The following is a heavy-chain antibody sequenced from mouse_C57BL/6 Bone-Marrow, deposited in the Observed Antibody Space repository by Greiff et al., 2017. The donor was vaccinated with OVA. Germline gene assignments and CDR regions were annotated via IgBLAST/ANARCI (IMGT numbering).Heavy chain of an antibody. CDR3: ARWDGWAGDYFDY. Sequence: EVQLQQSGPELVKPGASVKISCKASGYTFTDYYMNWVKQSHGKSLEWIGDINPNNGGTSYNQKFKGKATLTVDKSSSTAYMELRSLTSEDSAVYYCARWDGWAGDYFDYWGQGTTLTVSS. J-gene: IGHJ2*01. D-gene: IGHD2-3*01. V-gene: IGHV1-26*01. CDR2: INPNNGGT. CDR1: GYTFTDYY.